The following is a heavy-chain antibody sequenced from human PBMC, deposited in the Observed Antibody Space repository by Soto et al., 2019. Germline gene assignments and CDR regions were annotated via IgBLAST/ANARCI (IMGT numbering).Heavy chain of an antibody. CDR1: GFTVSSNY. V-gene: IGHV3-66*01. J-gene: IGHJ3*02. CDR3: ARDYGDYVKAFDI. Sequence: GGSLILSCAASGFTVSSNYMSWVRQAPGKGLEWVSVIYSGGSTYYADSVKGRFTISRDNSKNTLYLQMNSLRAEDTAVYYCARDYGDYVKAFDIWGQGTMVTVSS. D-gene: IGHD4-17*01. CDR2: IYSGGST.